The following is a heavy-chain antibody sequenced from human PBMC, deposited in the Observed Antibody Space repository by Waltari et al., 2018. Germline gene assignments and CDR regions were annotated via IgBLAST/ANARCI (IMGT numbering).Heavy chain of an antibody. V-gene: IGHV4-39*01. D-gene: IGHD6-6*01. Sequence: QLQLQESGPGLVKPSETLSLTCTVSGGSISSSSYYWGWIRQPPGKGLEWIGSIYSSGGPYDNASLESRVTTSVDTSKNQFSLKLGEVTAADSAVYYCARHRSLAARLRPNWYFDLWGRGTLVTVSS. CDR1: GGSISSSSYY. CDR2: IYSSGGP. CDR3: ARHRSLAARLRPNWYFDL. J-gene: IGHJ2*01.